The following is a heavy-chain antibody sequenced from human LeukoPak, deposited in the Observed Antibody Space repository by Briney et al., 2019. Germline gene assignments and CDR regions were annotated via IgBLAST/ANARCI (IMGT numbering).Heavy chain of an antibody. CDR3: ARAMSTFGGVRNYFDS. CDR1: GFTFSGHN. V-gene: IGHV3-48*04. J-gene: IGHJ4*02. Sequence: GGSLRLSCAASGFTFSGHNMNWVRQAPGKGLEWISFVSISSGTIYYADSVKGRFRISRDNAKGSLDLEMNSLRAEDTAVYYCARAMSTFGGVRNYFDSWGQGTLVTVSS. D-gene: IGHD3-16*01. CDR2: VSISSGTI.